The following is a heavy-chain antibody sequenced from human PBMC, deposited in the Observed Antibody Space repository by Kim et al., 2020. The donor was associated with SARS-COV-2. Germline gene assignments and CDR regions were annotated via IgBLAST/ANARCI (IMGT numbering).Heavy chain of an antibody. CDR3: VRGQQWLIKN. V-gene: IGHV3-43*02. J-gene: IGHJ4*02. D-gene: IGHD6-19*01. Sequence: GGSLRLSCAASGFTFGGYAIKWVRQVPGKGLEWVSLISRDGGEIKYADSVKGRFTISRDNSKKSVYLQMNSLRSEDTALYYCVRGQQWLIKNWGQGTQVTVSS. CDR2: ISRDGGEI. CDR1: GFTFGGYA.